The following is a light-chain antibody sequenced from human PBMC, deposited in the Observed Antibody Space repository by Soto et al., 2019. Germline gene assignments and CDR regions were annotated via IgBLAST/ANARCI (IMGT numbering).Light chain of an antibody. CDR3: QHYDHLPIT. CDR1: QDIRNY. CDR2: DAS. J-gene: IGKJ5*01. Sequence: DLQMTQSPSSLSASVGDRVTITCQASQDIRNYLNWYQQKPGKAPKLLIYDASNLETGVPSRFSGSGSGAHFTFTIRSLQAEDIATYYCQHYDHLPITFGQGTRLEIK. V-gene: IGKV1-33*01.